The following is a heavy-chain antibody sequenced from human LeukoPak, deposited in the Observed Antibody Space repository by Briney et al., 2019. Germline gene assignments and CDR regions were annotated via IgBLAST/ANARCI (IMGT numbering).Heavy chain of an antibody. CDR1: GYTFTGYY. D-gene: IGHD6-19*01. CDR2: INPNSGGT. Sequence: GASVEVSCKASGYTFTGYYMHWVRQAPGQGLEWMGRINPNSGGTNYAQKFQGRVTMTRDTSISTAYMELSRLRSDDTAVYYCARDIYRYSSGWYYWGQGTLVTVSS. V-gene: IGHV1-2*06. CDR3: ARDIYRYSSGWYY. J-gene: IGHJ4*02.